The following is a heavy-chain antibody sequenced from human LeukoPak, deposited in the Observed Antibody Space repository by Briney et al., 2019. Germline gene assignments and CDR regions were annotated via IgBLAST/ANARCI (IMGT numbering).Heavy chain of an antibody. CDR2: ISRSGDST. Sequence: GGSLRLSCAASGFTFSTYAMSWVRQAPGKGLEWVSAISRSGDSTYYADSVKGRFTISRDNSKNTLYLQMNSLRAEDTAVYYCAKDQEDYYGSGFGIDYWGQGTLVTVSS. V-gene: IGHV3-23*01. J-gene: IGHJ4*02. CDR1: GFTFSTYA. D-gene: IGHD3-10*01. CDR3: AKDQEDYYGSGFGIDY.